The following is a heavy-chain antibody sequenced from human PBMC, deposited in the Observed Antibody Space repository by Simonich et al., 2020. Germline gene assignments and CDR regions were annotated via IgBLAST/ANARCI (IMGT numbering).Heavy chain of an antibody. D-gene: IGHD2-15*01. V-gene: IGHV3-33*01. Sequence: QVQLVESGGGVVQPGRSLRLSCAASGFTFSSYGMHWVRQAPGKGLEWVAVIWYDGSNKYYADSVKGRFTISRDNSNNTLYLQMNSLRAEDTAVYYCARDRYCSGGSCYYFDYWGQGTLVTVSS. J-gene: IGHJ4*02. CDR1: GFTFSSYG. CDR3: ARDRYCSGGSCYYFDY. CDR2: IWYDGSNK.